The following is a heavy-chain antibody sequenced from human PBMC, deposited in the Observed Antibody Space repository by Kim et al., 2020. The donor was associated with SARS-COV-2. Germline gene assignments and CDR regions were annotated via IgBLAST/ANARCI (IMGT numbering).Heavy chain of an antibody. V-gene: IGHV1-18*01. J-gene: IGHJ4*02. CDR1: GYTFTSYG. CDR3: ARDSSGYYYWYDGRGYYFDN. Sequence: ASVKVSCKASGYTFTSYGISWVRQAPGQGLEWMGWISAYNGNTNYAQKLQGRVTMTTDTSTSTAYMELRSLRSDDTAVYYCARDSSGYYYWYDGRGYYFDNWGQGTLVTVSS. D-gene: IGHD3-22*01. CDR2: ISAYNGNT.